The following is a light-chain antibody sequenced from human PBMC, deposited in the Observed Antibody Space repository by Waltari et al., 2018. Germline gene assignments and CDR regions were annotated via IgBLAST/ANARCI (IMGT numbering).Light chain of an antibody. V-gene: IGLV2-14*03. CDR1: SSDICSQRP. J-gene: IGLJ2*01. Sequence: QSALTQPASVSGSPGQSITISCTGTSSDICSQRPVSWYQQHPGKAPKLMINDVSNRLSGVSSRFSASKSGDTASLTISGLQAEDEADYYCSSYTITSTPVVFGGGTKLTVL. CDR3: SSYTITSTPVV. CDR2: DVS.